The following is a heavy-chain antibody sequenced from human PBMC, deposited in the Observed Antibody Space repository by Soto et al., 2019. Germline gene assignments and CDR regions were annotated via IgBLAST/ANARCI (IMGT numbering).Heavy chain of an antibody. J-gene: IGHJ4*02. V-gene: IGHV3-23*01. Sequence: PGGSLRLSCVASGFSFGTYAMTWVRQVPGKGLEWVSTISGGIGSTFYADSVKGRFTISRDISKKMLFLHMNGLRGEDAGTYYSAKGAARYFDYWGRGTLVTVYS. CDR1: GFSFGTYA. CDR3: AKGAARYFDY. D-gene: IGHD1-26*01. CDR2: ISGGIGST.